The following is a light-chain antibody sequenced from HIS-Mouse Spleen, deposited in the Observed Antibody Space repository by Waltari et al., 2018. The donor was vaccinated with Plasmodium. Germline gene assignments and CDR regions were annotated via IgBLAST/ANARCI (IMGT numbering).Light chain of an antibody. J-gene: IGKJ1*01. Sequence: DIQMTQSPYSLSASVGDRVTITWRASQSISSYLNWYQQKPGKAPKLLIYAASSLQSGVPSRFSGSGSGTDFTLTISSLQPEDFATYNCQQSYSTWTFGQGTKVEIK. CDR3: QQSYSTWT. CDR2: AAS. V-gene: IGKV1-39*01. CDR1: QSISSY.